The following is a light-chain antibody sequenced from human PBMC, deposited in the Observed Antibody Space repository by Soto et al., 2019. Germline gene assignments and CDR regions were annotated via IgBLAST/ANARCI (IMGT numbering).Light chain of an antibody. CDR1: QDISSS. CDR2: AAS. CDR3: QQLRSYPST. J-gene: IGKJ4*01. V-gene: IGKV1-9*01. Sequence: IQLTQSPSSLSASVGDRVTSTCRASQDISSSLGWYQQKPGKAPKLLIYAASILQSGVPSRFSGSGFGTDFTLTISSLQAEDFASDFCQQLRSYPSTCGGGTKVEIK.